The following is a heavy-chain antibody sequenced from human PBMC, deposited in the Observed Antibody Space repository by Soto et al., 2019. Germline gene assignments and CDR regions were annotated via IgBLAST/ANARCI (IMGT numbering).Heavy chain of an antibody. CDR1: GFTFSDYY. CDR3: ASGTNGAFFVY. CDR2: ISSRSSTI. D-gene: IGHD2-8*01. J-gene: IGHJ4*02. Sequence: QVQLVESGGGLVKPGGSLRLSCAASGFTFSDYYMSWIRQAPGKGLEWVSYISSRSSTIFYADSVKGRFTISRDNVKNSLYRQMNSLGAEDTAVYYCASGTNGAFFVYWGQGILVTVSS. V-gene: IGHV3-11*01.